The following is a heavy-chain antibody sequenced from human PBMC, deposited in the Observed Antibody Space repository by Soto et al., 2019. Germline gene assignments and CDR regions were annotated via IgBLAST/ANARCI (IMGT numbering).Heavy chain of an antibody. J-gene: IGHJ6*02. V-gene: IGHV3-30-3*01. CDR1: GFTFSSYA. CDR2: ISYDGSNK. CDR3: AREYSSSATHHKFYYYYYYGMDV. D-gene: IGHD6-6*01. Sequence: GGSLRLSCAASGFTFSSYAMHWVRQAPGKGLEWVAVISYDGSNKYYADSVKGRFTISRDNSKNTLYLQMNSLRAEDTAVYYCAREYSSSATHHKFYYYYYYGMDVWGQGTTVTGSS.